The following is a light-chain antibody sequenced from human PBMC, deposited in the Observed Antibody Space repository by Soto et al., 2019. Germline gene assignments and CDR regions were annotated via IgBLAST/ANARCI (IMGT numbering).Light chain of an antibody. V-gene: IGKV3-15*01. CDR1: QSVSSN. Sequence: EIVMTQSPATLSVSPGERAALSCRASQSVSSNLAWYQQKFGQAPRLLIYGASTRATGIPARFSGSGSGTEFTLTISSLQSEDFAVYYCQQYNSWPPGTFGQGTKVEIK. J-gene: IGKJ1*01. CDR3: QQYNSWPPGT. CDR2: GAS.